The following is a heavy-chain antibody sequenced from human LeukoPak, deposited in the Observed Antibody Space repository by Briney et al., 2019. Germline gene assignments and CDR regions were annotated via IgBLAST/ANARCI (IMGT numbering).Heavy chain of an antibody. Sequence: ALRLSCAASGFTFSDYAMHWVRLAPGKGLVWVAVISFDGNNKYYADSVKGRFIISRDNSKNTLYLQMNSLRVEDTAVYSCTRGPRPLRYCSGGSCPSYYSGMDVWGQGTTVTVSS. CDR3: TRGPRPLRYCSGGSCPSYYSGMDV. CDR1: GFTFSDYA. V-gene: IGHV3-30*04. D-gene: IGHD2-15*01. J-gene: IGHJ6*02. CDR2: ISFDGNNK.